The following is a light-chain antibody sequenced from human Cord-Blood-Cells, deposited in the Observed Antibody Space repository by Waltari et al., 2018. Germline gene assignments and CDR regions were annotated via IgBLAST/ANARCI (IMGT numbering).Light chain of an antibody. CDR1: ALPTQY. V-gene: IGLV3-25*03. J-gene: IGLJ3*02. Sequence: SYELTQPPSVSVSPGQTARITCTGDALPTQYAYWYQQKPGQAPVLGIYKDSERPSGIPERFSGSSSGTTVTLTISGVQAEDEADYYCQSADSSGTYPVFGGGTKLTVL. CDR3: QSADSSGTYPV. CDR2: KDS.